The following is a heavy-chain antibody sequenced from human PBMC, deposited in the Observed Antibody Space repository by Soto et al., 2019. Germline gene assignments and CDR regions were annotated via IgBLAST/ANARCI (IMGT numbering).Heavy chain of an antibody. Sequence: SETLSLTCTVSGVSISSGDYYWSWIRQPPGKGLEWIGYIYYSGSTYYNPSLKSRVTISVDTSKNQFSLKLSSVTAADTAVYYCARLVRRIMYYYDSSGYSTLDYWGQGTLVTVSS. V-gene: IGHV4-30-4*01. J-gene: IGHJ4*02. CDR1: GVSISSGDYY. D-gene: IGHD3-22*01. CDR2: IYYSGST. CDR3: ARLVRRIMYYYDSSGYSTLDY.